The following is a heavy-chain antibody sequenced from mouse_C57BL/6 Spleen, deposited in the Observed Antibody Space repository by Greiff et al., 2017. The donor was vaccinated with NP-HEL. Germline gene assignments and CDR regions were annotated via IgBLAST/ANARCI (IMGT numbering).Heavy chain of an antibody. CDR1: GYAFSSSW. V-gene: IGHV1-82*01. CDR2: IYPGDGDT. J-gene: IGHJ2*01. Sequence: QVQLQQSGPELVKPGASVKISCKASGYAFSSSWMNWVKLRPGKGLEWIGRIYPGDGDTNYNGKFKGKATLTADKSSSTAYMQLSSLTSEDSAVYFCARYLNYWGQGTTLTVSS. CDR3: ARYLNY.